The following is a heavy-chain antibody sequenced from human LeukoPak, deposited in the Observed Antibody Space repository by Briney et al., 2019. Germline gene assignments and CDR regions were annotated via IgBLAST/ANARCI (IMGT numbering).Heavy chain of an antibody. CDR1: GGSVSSGDYY. CDR3: AGDRGDYGDYGWFDP. J-gene: IGHJ5*02. V-gene: IGHV4-30-4*01. D-gene: IGHD4-17*01. CDR2: IYHSGDT. Sequence: SQTLSLTCTVSGGSVSSGDYYWSWIRQPPGKGPEWIGYIYHSGDTNYNPSLKSRATISVDTAKNQFSLRLSFVTAADTAVYYCAGDRGDYGDYGWFDPWGQGTQVTVSS.